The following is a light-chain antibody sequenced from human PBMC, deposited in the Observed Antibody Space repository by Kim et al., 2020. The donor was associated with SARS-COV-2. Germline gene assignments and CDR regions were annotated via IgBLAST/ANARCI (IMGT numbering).Light chain of an antibody. J-gene: IGKJ2*01. CDR2: KAS. Sequence: LSASVGERVTITCRASQSISSWLAWYQQKPGKAPKLLIYKASSLESGVPSRFSGSGSGTEFTLTISSLQPDDFATYYCQQYNSYSPFGQGTKLEI. CDR1: QSISSW. V-gene: IGKV1-5*03. CDR3: QQYNSYSP.